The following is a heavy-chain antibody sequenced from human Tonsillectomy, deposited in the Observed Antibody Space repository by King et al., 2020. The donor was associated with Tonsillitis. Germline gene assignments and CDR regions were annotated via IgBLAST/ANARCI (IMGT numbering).Heavy chain of an antibody. V-gene: IGHV3-30*18. D-gene: IGHD6-19*01. CDR3: ANRGDSPGWYTPGDY. J-gene: IGHJ4*02. CDR2: ISYHGSNK. Sequence: VQLVESGGGVVQPGTSLRLSCAASGFTFSSYGMHWVRQAPGKGLEWVAVISYHGSNKYYADSVKGRFTISRDNSKNTLYLQMNSLRAEDTAVYYCANRGDSPGWYTPGDYWGQGTLVTVSS. CDR1: GFTFSSYG.